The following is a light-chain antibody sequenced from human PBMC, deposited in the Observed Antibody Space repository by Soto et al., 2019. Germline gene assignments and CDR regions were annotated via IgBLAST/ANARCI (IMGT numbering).Light chain of an antibody. CDR1: QSVSSN. V-gene: IGKV3-15*01. CDR3: QQYNNWPPT. J-gene: IGKJ1*01. Sequence: EIVMTQSPATVSVSPGERATISCRASQSVSSNLAWYQQKPGQAPRLLIYGASTRATGIPARFSGSGSGTEFTLTISSLQSEDFAVYYCQQYNNWPPTFGQGTKVEIK. CDR2: GAS.